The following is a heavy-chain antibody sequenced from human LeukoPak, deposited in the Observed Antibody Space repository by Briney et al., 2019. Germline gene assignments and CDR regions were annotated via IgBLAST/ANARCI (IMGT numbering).Heavy chain of an antibody. CDR3: ARTKGGGDSVDY. J-gene: IGHJ4*02. Sequence: SETLSLTCAVYGGSFSGYYWSWIRQPPGKGLEWIGYIYHSGTSYHSPSLQSRVTISVDRSKNQFSLKLSSVTAADTAVYYCARTKGGGDSVDYWGQGTLVTVSS. CDR1: GGSFSGYY. CDR2: IYHSGTS. D-gene: IGHD2-21*01. V-gene: IGHV4-34*01.